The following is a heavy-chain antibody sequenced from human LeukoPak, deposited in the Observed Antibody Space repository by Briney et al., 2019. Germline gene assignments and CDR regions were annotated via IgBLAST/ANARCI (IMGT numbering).Heavy chain of an antibody. D-gene: IGHD6-19*01. CDR2: ISSNGGST. J-gene: IGHJ4*02. CDR3: VKDQGLAVAGWGLDYFDY. V-gene: IGHV3-64D*06. CDR1: GFTFSSYA. Sequence: PGGSLRLSCAASGFTFSSYAMHWVRQAPGKGLEYVSAISSNGGSTYYADSVKGRFTISRDNSKNTLYLQMSSLRAEDTAVYYCVKDQGLAVAGWGLDYFDYWGQGTLVTVSS.